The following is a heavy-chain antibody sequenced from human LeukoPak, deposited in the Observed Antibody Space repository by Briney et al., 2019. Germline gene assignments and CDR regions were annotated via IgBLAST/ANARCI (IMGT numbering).Heavy chain of an antibody. Sequence: GGSLRLSCAASGLTFSSHWMHWVRQAPGKGLVWVSRIKSDGITITYADSVKGRFTISRDNAKNTLYLQMNSLRAEDTAVYYCLRDLNWSLDQWGQGTLVTVSS. CDR3: LRDLNWSLDQ. D-gene: IGHD1-20*01. CDR1: GLTFSSHW. J-gene: IGHJ4*02. V-gene: IGHV3-74*01. CDR2: IKSDGITI.